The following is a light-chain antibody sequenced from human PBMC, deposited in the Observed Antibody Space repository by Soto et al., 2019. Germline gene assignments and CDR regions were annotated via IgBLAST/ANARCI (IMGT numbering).Light chain of an antibody. CDR1: SSDVGGYNY. V-gene: IGLV2-14*01. CDR3: SSYTSSSTRV. CDR2: DVS. J-gene: IGLJ3*02. Sequence: QSALTQPASVSGSPGQSITISCTGTSSDVGGYNYVSWYQQHPGKAPKLMIYDVSNRPSGVSNRFSGSKSGNTAYLTISGLQAEDDADYYCSSYTSSSTRVFGGRAKLTVL.